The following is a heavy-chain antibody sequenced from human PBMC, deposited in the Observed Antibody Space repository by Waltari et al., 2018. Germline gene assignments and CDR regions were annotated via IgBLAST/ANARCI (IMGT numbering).Heavy chain of an antibody. V-gene: IGHV3-23*01. Sequence: EVQLLDSGGGLVQPGGSLRLSCAASGFTFSTYAMSWVRQAPGRGPEWVSAISGRGGGKYYADSVKGRFIISRDNSKNTLYLEMNSLRAEDTAVYFCAKDKIPRTADAGTLCDLWGQGTLVTVSS. J-gene: IGHJ4*02. CDR3: AKDKIPRTADAGTLCDL. D-gene: IGHD6-13*01. CDR2: ISGRGGGK. CDR1: GFTFSTYA.